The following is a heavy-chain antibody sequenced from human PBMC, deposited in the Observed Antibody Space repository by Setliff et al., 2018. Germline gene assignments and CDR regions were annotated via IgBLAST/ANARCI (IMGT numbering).Heavy chain of an antibody. CDR3: ARRNFYYDSSGFALYYYYMDV. CDR2: ISTYNINT. V-gene: IGHV1-18*01. Sequence: ASVKVSCKASGYPFTNYGITWVRQAPGQGLEWMGWISTYNINTNYAQKLQDRVTMTTDTSTSNAYMELRSLRSDDTAVYYCARRNFYYDSSGFALYYYYMDVWGKGTTVTVSS. CDR1: GYPFTNYG. D-gene: IGHD3-22*01. J-gene: IGHJ6*03.